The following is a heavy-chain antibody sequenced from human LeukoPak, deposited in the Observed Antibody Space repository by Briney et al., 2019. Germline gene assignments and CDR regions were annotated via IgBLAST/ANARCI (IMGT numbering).Heavy chain of an antibody. CDR1: GFPFSTNA. Sequence: GGSLRLSCAASGFPFSTNAMTWVRQAPGKGLEWVSAISGSGGSTYYAGSVKGRFTISRDNSKNTLYLQMNSLRAEDTAVYYCAKAYYGDYYDYWGQGTLVTVSS. V-gene: IGHV3-23*01. D-gene: IGHD4-17*01. J-gene: IGHJ4*02. CDR2: ISGSGGST. CDR3: AKAYYGDYYDY.